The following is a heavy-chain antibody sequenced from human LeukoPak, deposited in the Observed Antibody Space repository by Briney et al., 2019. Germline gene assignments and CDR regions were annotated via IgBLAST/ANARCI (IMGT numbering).Heavy chain of an antibody. CDR2: IYYSGST. Sequence: RPSETLSLTCTVSGGSISSGGYYWSWIRQHPGKGLEWIGYIYYSGSTYYNPSLKSRVTISVDTSKNQFSLKLSSVTAADTAVYYCTRSDCSSGRCPGFDNWGQGTLVTVSS. CDR1: GGSISSGGYY. CDR3: TRSDCSSGRCPGFDN. J-gene: IGHJ4*02. V-gene: IGHV4-31*03. D-gene: IGHD6-19*01.